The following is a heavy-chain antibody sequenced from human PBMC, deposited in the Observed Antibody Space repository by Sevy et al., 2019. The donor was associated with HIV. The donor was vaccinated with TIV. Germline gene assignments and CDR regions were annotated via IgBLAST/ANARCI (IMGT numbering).Heavy chain of an antibody. J-gene: IGHJ3*01. CDR2: INWNGGST. CDR1: GFTFDDYG. CDR3: ARDLSGIAAAGL. D-gene: IGHD6-13*01. Sequence: GGSLRLSCAASGFTFDDYGMSWVRQASGKGLEWVSGINWNGGSTGYADSVKGRFTISRDNAKNSLYLQMNSLRAEDTALYYCARDLSGIAAAGLWGQGTMVTVSS. V-gene: IGHV3-20*04.